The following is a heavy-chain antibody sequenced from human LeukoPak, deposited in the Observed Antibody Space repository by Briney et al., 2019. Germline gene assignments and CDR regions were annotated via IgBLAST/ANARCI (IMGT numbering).Heavy chain of an antibody. CDR2: IWYDGSKK. CDR1: GLTFSSFG. D-gene: IGHD3-9*01. CDR3: ARVANITTFGMDV. J-gene: IGHJ6*02. Sequence: GGSLRLSCAASGLTFSSFGMHRVRQAPGKGLEWVAVIWYDGSKKYYADSVKGRFTISRDNSKNTLYLQMNALRAEDTAVYYCARVANITTFGMDVWGQGTTVTVSS. V-gene: IGHV3-33*01.